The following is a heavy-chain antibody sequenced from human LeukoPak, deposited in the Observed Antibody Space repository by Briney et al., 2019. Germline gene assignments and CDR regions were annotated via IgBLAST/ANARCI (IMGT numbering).Heavy chain of an antibody. D-gene: IGHD1-1*01. J-gene: IGHJ4*02. Sequence: ASVKVSCKASGYTFSSYGISWVRQAPGQGLEWMGWISAYNGNTNDAQKLQGRVTMTTDKSTSTAYMELSSLRSEDTAVYYCARGPGPPPHLDYRGQGTLVTVSS. CDR3: ARGPGPPPHLDY. CDR1: GYTFSSYG. V-gene: IGHV1-18*01. CDR2: ISAYNGNT.